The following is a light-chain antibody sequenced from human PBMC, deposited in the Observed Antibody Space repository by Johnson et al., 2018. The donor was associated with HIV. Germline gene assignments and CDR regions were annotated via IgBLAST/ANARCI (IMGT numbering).Light chain of an antibody. J-gene: IGLJ1*01. V-gene: IGLV1-51*02. CDR2: ENN. CDR3: GTWDSSLSSCV. CDR1: SSNIENNY. Sequence: QSVLTQSPSVSAAPGQKVTISCSGSSSNIENNYVSWYQQLPGTAPKLLIYENNRRPSGTPDRFSGSKSGTSATLGITGLQTGDEADYYCGTWDSSLSSCVFGTGTKVTVL.